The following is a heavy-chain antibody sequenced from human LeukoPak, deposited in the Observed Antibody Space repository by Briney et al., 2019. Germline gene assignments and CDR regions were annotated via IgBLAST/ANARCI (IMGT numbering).Heavy chain of an antibody. Sequence: GGSLRLSCAASGFTFSSDSMNWVRQAPGKGLEWVSSIGITSRFLYYADSVKGRFTISRDNTKNSLYLQLNSLRAEDTAVYYCARDVSSGHYYFDYWGPGTLVTVSP. CDR2: IGITSRFL. D-gene: IGHD6-19*01. V-gene: IGHV3-21*01. CDR3: ARDVSSGHYYFDY. CDR1: GFTFSSDS. J-gene: IGHJ4*02.